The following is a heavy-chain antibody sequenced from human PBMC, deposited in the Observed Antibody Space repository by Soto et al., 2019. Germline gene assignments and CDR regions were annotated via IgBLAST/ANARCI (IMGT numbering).Heavy chain of an antibody. Sequence: EVQLVESGGGLVQPGGSLRLSCAASGIPVSSNYMTWVRQAPGKWLEWVSVLHSGGDTYYANSVKGRFTISRHDSTNTLSLQLNSLTAEDRAVYYCARDGPYYYASRMDVWGQGTTVTFSS. CDR3: ARDGPYYYASRMDV. V-gene: IGHV3-53*04. CDR1: GIPVSSNY. CDR2: LHSGGDT. D-gene: IGHD3-10*01. J-gene: IGHJ6*02.